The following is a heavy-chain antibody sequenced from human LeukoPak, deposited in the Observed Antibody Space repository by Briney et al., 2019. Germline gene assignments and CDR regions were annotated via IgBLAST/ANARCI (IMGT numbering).Heavy chain of an antibody. CDR1: GFAFQTYA. J-gene: IGHJ4*02. CDR3: AKFFRRVATLWEYYDC. CDR2: ISGSGGHT. D-gene: IGHD5-12*01. V-gene: IGHV3-23*01. Sequence: GGSLRLSCATPGFAFQTYALSWVRQAPGKGLEWVSTISGSGGHTYHADSVKGRFTISRDNSRDTLYLQMNSLRAEDTAVYYCAKFFRRVATLWEYYDCWGQGTLVTVSS.